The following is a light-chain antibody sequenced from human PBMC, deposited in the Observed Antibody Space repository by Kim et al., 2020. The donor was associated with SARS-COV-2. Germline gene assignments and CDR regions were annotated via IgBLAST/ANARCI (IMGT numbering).Light chain of an antibody. V-gene: IGLV2-11*01. CDR3: CAYAHSYVV. Sequence: PGQSVTSACTGTSSDVGGYNSVSWYQHHPGQAPKLMIYDVTKRPSGVPYRVSGSKSDNTASLTISGLQAEDEADYYCCAYAHSYVVFGGGTKVTVL. J-gene: IGLJ2*01. CDR2: DVT. CDR1: SSDVGGYNS.